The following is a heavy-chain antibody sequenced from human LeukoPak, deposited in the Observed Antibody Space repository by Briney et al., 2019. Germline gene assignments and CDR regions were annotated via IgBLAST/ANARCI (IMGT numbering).Heavy chain of an antibody. CDR2: IYYSGTT. Sequence: SETLSLTCTVPGGSISYYYWSWIRQSPGKGLEWIGYIYYSGTTNYNPSLKSRVTISVDTSKNQFSLQLRSVTAADSAVYYCAREDPQTRVPEGMDVWGQGTTVTVSS. J-gene: IGHJ6*02. CDR1: GGSISYYY. V-gene: IGHV4-59*01. D-gene: IGHD4/OR15-4a*01. CDR3: AREDPQTRVPEGMDV.